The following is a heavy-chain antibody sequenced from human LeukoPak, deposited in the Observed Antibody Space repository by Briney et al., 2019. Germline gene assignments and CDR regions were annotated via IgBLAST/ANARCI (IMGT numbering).Heavy chain of an antibody. Sequence: GGSLRRSCAASGFTFSSYWMSWVRQAPGKGLEWVATIKEDGSEKYYVDSLKGRFTISRDNAKNSLYLQMNSLRADDTAVYYCASYSAGWGQGTMVTVSS. CDR2: IKEDGSEK. V-gene: IGHV3-7*01. J-gene: IGHJ4*02. CDR1: GFTFSSYW. D-gene: IGHD2-15*01. CDR3: ASYSAG.